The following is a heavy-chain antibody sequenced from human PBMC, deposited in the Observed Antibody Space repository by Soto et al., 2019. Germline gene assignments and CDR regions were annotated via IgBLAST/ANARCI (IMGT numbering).Heavy chain of an antibody. J-gene: IGHJ5*02. CDR3: TLLGFGELLTKPGP. V-gene: IGHV3-15*07. Sequence: GGSLRLSCAASCFTFSNAWMNWVRQAPGKGLEWVGRIKSKTDGGTTDYAAPVKGRFTISRDDSKNTLYLQMYSLKTEDTAVYYCTLLGFGELLTKPGPWGQETLSTVSS. CDR1: CFTFSNAW. CDR2: IKSKTDGGTT. D-gene: IGHD3-10*01.